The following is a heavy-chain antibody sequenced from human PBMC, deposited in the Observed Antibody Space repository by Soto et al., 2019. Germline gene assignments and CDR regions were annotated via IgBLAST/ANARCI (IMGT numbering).Heavy chain of an antibody. CDR2: SSNSGTFT. CDR1: GFSISDHY. CDR3: ARSGDNYNVLDY. D-gene: IGHD3-10*02. Sequence: QVQLVESGGGLVKPGGSLRLTCAASGFSISDHYMSWIRQAPGKGLEWVSYSSNSGTFTKYADSVKGRFSISRDNVKNSLYLEINSLRGEDTAIYYCARSGDNYNVLDYWGRGTPVTVSS. V-gene: IGHV3-11*05. J-gene: IGHJ4*02.